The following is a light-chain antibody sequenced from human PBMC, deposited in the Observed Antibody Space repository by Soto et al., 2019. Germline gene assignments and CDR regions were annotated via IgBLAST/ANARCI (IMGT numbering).Light chain of an antibody. CDR1: QGINNY. J-gene: IGKJ4*01. CDR2: AAS. V-gene: IGKV1-16*02. Sequence: DIPMTQSPSSLSASVGDRVTITCRASQGINNYVAWVQQKPGKAPKSLIYAASSLQSGAPSKFSGSGSGTDFTLIISSLQPEDSATYYCQQYNSYPLTFGGGTRVEI. CDR3: QQYNSYPLT.